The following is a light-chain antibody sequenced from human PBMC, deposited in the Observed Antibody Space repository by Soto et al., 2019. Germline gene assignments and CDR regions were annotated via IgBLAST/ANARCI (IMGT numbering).Light chain of an antibody. CDR2: RNN. CDR3: ATWDDSLSGLV. CDR1: SSNIGSNY. J-gene: IGLJ2*01. Sequence: QSVLTQPPSASGTPVQRVTISCSGSSSNIGSNYVYWYQQLPGTAPKLLIYRNNQRPSGVPDRFSGSKAGTSASLAISGLRSEDGGDYYGATWDDSLSGLVFGGGTKVTVL. V-gene: IGLV1-47*01.